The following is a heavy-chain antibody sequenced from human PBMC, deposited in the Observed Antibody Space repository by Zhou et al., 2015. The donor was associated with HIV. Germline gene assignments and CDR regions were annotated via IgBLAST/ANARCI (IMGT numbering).Heavy chain of an antibody. CDR3: ARGNAYCSSTSCSTYYYYMDV. CDR2: IIPIFGTA. Sequence: QVQLVQSGAEVKKPGSSVKVSCKASGGTFSSYAISWVRQAPGQGLEWMGGIIPIFGTANYAQKFQGRVTITADESTSTAYMELSSLRSEDTAVYYCARGNAYCSSTSCSTYYYYMDVWGKGTTVTVSS. J-gene: IGHJ6*03. D-gene: IGHD2-2*01. CDR1: GGTFSSYA. V-gene: IGHV1-69*01.